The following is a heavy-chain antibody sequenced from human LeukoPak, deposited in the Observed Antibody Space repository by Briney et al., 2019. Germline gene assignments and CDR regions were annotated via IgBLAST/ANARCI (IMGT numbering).Heavy chain of an antibody. CDR1: GYTFTGYY. CDR3: ARDGSGYSSSSPPKDV. Sequence: ASVKVSCKASGYTFTGYYMHWVRQAPGQGLEWMGWINPNSGGTNYAQKFQGRVTMTRDTSISTAYMELSRLRSDDTAVYYCARDGSGYSSSSPPKDVWGKGTTVTVSS. V-gene: IGHV1-2*02. CDR2: INPNSGGT. J-gene: IGHJ6*04. D-gene: IGHD6-6*01.